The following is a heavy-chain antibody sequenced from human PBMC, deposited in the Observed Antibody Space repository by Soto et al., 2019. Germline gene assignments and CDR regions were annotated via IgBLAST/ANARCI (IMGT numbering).Heavy chain of an antibody. CDR3: ARVGCSSTSCXVWDNWFDP. J-gene: IGHJ5*02. CDR2: IYYSGST. CDR1: GGSISSYY. V-gene: IGHV4-59*01. D-gene: IGHD2-2*01. Sequence: SETLSLTCTVSGGSISSYYWSWIRQPPGKGLEWIGYIYYSGSTKYNPSLKSRVTISVDTSKNQFSLKLSSVTAADTAVYYCARVGCSSTSCXVWDNWFDPWGQGTLVTVS.